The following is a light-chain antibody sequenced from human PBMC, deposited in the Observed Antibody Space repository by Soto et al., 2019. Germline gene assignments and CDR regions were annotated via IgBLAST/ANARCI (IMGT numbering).Light chain of an antibody. Sequence: QSVLTQPPSVSAAPGQKVTIPCSGSSSNIGNNYVSWYQQLPGTAPKLLIYDNIKRPSGIPDRFSGSKSGTSATLGITGLQTGDEADYYCGTWDSSLSAVVFGGGTKLTVL. CDR1: SSNIGNNY. CDR3: GTWDSSLSAVV. V-gene: IGLV1-51*01. CDR2: DNI. J-gene: IGLJ2*01.